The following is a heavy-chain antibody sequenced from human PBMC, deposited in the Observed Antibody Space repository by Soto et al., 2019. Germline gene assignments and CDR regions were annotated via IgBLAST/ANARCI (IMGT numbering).Heavy chain of an antibody. CDR2: IITIFGTE. CDR3: ATSVYCSTTSCYYYYGLDV. Sequence: QVQLVQSGAEVKKPGSSVKVSCKVSGGTFSSHSINWVRQAPGQGPEWMGGIITIFGTENYAQKFQGRVTITADESTSTAYMELSSLTSEDTAVYYCATSVYCSTTSCYYYYGLDVWGEGTTVIVSS. CDR1: GGTFSSHS. D-gene: IGHD2-2*01. V-gene: IGHV1-69*01. J-gene: IGHJ6*04.